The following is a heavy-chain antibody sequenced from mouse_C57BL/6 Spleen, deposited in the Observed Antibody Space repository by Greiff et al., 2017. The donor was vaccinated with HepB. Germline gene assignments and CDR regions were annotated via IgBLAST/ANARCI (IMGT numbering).Heavy chain of an antibody. Sequence: EVQGVESGAELVKPGASVKLSCTASGFNIKDYYMHWVKQRTEQGLEWIGRIDPEDGETKYAPKFQGKATITADISSNTAYLQLSSLTSEDTAVYYCARNDYDLAWFAYWGQGTLVTVSA. CDR2: IDPEDGET. V-gene: IGHV14-2*01. CDR3: ARNDYDLAWFAY. D-gene: IGHD2-4*01. CDR1: GFNIKDYY. J-gene: IGHJ3*01.